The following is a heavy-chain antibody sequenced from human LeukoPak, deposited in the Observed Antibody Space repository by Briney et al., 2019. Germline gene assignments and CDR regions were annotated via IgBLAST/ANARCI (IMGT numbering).Heavy chain of an antibody. D-gene: IGHD2-15*01. CDR2: IYRTGTT. CDR1: GGSIGTYY. CDR3: ARSPGLGYSGGSCHFDY. Sequence: SETLSLICNVSGGSIGTYYWSWIRQPPGQGLEYLGYIYRTGTTSYNPSFKSRATISVDTSKNQFSLRLTSVTAADTALYYCARSPGLGYSGGSCHFDYWGQGILVTVSS. J-gene: IGHJ4*02. V-gene: IGHV4-59*08.